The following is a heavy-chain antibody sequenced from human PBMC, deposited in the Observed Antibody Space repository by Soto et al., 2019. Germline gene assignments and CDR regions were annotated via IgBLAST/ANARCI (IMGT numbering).Heavy chain of an antibody. CDR1: GFTFSSYS. D-gene: IGHD6-13*01. Sequence: EVQLVESGGGLVKPGGSLRLSCAASGFTFSSYSMNWVRQAPGKGLEWVSSISSSSSYIYYADSVKGRFTISRDNAKNSLYLQMNSLRAEDTAVYYCASKAGTWALDYWGQGTLVSVSS. CDR2: ISSSSSYI. CDR3: ASKAGTWALDY. V-gene: IGHV3-21*01. J-gene: IGHJ4*02.